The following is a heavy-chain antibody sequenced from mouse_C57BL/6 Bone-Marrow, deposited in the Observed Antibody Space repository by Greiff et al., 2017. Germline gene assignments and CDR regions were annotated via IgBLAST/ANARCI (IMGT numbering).Heavy chain of an antibody. V-gene: IGHV5-17*01. Sequence: DVKLVESGGGLVKPGGSLKLSCAASGFTFSDYGMHWVRQAPEKGLEWVAYISSGSSTIYYADTVKGRFTISRDNAKNTLFLQVTSLGYEDTAMYYGARRLRYARDDGGQGTSVTVSS. CDR2: ISSGSSTI. CDR3: ARRLRYARDD. J-gene: IGHJ4*01. D-gene: IGHD2-2*01. CDR1: GFTFSDYG.